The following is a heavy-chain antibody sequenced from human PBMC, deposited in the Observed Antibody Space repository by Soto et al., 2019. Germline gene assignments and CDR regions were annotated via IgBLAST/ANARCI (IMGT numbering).Heavy chain of an antibody. J-gene: IGHJ4*01. CDR3: ARDARGYCSGGSCYASPPVSEY. Sequence: SEILSLTWTVSGGSISSGDCYWSWIRQPPGKGLEWIGYIYYRGSTYYNPSLKSRVTISVDTSKNQFSLKLSSVTAADTAVYYCARDARGYCSGGSCYASPPVSEYWGHGTSVTVSP. V-gene: IGHV4-30-4*01. CDR2: IYYRGST. D-gene: IGHD2-15*01. CDR1: GGSISSGDCY.